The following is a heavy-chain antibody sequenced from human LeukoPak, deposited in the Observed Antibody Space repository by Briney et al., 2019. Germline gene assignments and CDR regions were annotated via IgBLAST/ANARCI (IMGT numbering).Heavy chain of an antibody. V-gene: IGHV1-18*01. Sequence: ASVKVSFKASGYTFTTYDISWARQAPGQGLEWMGWISTYNGNTNYAQKVQGRVTMTTDTSTSTAYMELRSLTSDDTAVYYRTRGGATSGYDYWGQGTLVTVSS. J-gene: IGHJ4*02. D-gene: IGHD1-26*01. CDR3: TRGGATSGYDY. CDR2: ISTYNGNT. CDR1: GYTFTTYD.